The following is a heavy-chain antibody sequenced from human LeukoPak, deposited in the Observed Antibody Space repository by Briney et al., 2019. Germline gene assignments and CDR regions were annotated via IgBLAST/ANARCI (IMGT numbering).Heavy chain of an antibody. V-gene: IGHV1-18*01. D-gene: IGHD3-22*01. CDR3: ARGYYYDSSGYSTEDN. CDR2: ISANNGNT. J-gene: IGHJ4*02. CDR1: GYTFTSYG. Sequence: ASVKVSCKASGYTFTSYGISWVRQAPGQGLEWMGWISANNGNTNYAQKFQGRVTMTTDTSTTTAYMELRSLRSDDTAAYYCARGYYYDSSGYSTEDNWGQGTLVTVSS.